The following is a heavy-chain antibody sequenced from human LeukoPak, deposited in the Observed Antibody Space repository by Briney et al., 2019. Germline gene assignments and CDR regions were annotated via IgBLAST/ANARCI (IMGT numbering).Heavy chain of an antibody. D-gene: IGHD2-15*01. J-gene: IGHJ4*02. CDR2: ISSSGTTI. Sequence: GGSPRLSCAASGFMFSSYEMNWVRQAPGKGLEWVSYISSSGTTIYYADSVRGRFTISRDNAKNSLFLQMNSLRAEDTAVYYCAKEAALRDWGQGTLVTVSS. V-gene: IGHV3-48*03. CDR1: GFMFSSYE. CDR3: AKEAALRD.